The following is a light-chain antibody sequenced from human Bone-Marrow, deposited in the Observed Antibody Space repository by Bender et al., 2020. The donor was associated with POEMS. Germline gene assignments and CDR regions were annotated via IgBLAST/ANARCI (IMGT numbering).Light chain of an antibody. J-gene: IGLJ3*02. V-gene: IGLV1-44*01. CDR3: AVWDDSLNGWV. Sequence: QSVLTQPPSASGTPGQRVTISCSGGSSNIGAHAVNWYQHLPGTAPKLLIYSIHRRPSEVPDRFSGSRSGTSASLAISGLQSEDEADYYCAVWDDSLNGWVFGGGTKLTV. CDR1: SSNIGAHA. CDR2: SIH.